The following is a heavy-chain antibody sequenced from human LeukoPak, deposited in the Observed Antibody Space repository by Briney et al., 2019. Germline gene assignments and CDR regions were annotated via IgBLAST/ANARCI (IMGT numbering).Heavy chain of an antibody. Sequence: SGPTLVKPTQTLTLTCTFSGFSLSTSGVGVGWIRQPPGKALERVAVIYWDDDRRYSPSLKSRVSITRDTSKNQVVLTMTNMDPGDTAIYYCAHSPDSSGYYYFDHWGQGTLVTVSS. D-gene: IGHD3-22*01. J-gene: IGHJ4*02. V-gene: IGHV2-5*02. CDR3: AHSPDSSGYYYFDH. CDR1: GFSLSTSGVG. CDR2: IYWDDDR.